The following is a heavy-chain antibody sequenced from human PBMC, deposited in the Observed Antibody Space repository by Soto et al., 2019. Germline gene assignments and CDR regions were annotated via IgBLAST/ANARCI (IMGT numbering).Heavy chain of an antibody. Sequence: SETLSLTCTVSGGSISNGGYYWNWVREHPGKGLEWIGYIHYSGSTWYNPSLESRVTISVDTSKDQFSLKLRSVTAADTAVYYCARVRGSGSYAAYYFDSWGQGTLVTVSS. CDR3: ARVRGSGSYAAYYFDS. J-gene: IGHJ4*01. V-gene: IGHV4-31*03. D-gene: IGHD3-10*01. CDR1: GGSISNGGYY. CDR2: IHYSGST.